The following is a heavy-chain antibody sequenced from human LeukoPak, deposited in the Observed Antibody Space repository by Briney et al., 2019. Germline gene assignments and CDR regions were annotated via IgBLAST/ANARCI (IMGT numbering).Heavy chain of an antibody. CDR2: ISSTSAGI. D-gene: IGHD4-17*01. J-gene: IGHJ4*02. CDR1: GFTFSDYS. CDR3: AREGTTVTTFAY. V-gene: IGHV3-48*04. Sequence: GGSLRLSCAASGFTFSDYSMNWVRQAPGKGLEWVSYISSTSAGIYYADSVKGRFTISRDNAKNSLYLQMNSLRAEDTAVYYCAREGTTVTTFAYWGQGTLVTVSS.